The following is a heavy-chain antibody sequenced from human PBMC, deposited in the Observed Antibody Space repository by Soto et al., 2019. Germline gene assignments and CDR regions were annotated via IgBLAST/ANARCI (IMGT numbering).Heavy chain of an antibody. CDR1: GYNFAGYW. J-gene: IGHJ4*02. Sequence: GESVKISCKGSGYNFAGYWIAWVRQMPGKGLELMGIIYPSDSDTRYRPSFQGQVTISADKSISSAYLQWSSLRASDTAMYYCARGGVSTRTFDYWGQGTPVTVTS. V-gene: IGHV5-51*01. D-gene: IGHD3-3*01. CDR2: IYPSDSDT. CDR3: ARGGVSTRTFDY.